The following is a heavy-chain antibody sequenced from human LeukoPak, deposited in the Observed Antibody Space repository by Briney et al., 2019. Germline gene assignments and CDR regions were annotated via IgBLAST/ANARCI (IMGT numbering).Heavy chain of an antibody. CDR1: GFTFSSYS. J-gene: IGHJ4*02. V-gene: IGHV3-21*01. CDR3: ASSSWYQGYFDY. D-gene: IGHD6-13*01. Sequence: GGSLRLSCAASGFTFSSYSMNWVRQAPGKGLEWVSSISSSSSYIYYADSVKGRFTISRDNAKNSLYLQMNSLRAEDTAVYYCASSSWYQGYFDYWGQGTLVTVSS. CDR2: ISSSSSYI.